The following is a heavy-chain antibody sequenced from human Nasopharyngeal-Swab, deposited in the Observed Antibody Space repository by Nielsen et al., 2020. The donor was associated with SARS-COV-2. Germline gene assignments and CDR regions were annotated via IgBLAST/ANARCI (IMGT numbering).Heavy chain of an antibody. CDR2: IKQDGSEK. CDR3: ARKNYFDY. Sequence: GESLKISCTASGFTFGDYAMSWVRQAPGKGLEWVANIKQDGSEKYYVDSVKGRFTISRDNAKNSLYLQMNSLRAEDTAVYYCARKNYFDYWGQGTLVTVSS. CDR1: GFTFGDYA. V-gene: IGHV3-7*01. J-gene: IGHJ4*02.